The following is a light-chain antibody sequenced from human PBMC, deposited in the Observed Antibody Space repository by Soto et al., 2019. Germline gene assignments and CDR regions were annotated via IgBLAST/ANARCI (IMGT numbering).Light chain of an antibody. J-gene: IGKJ1*01. CDR3: QQYNSYS. V-gene: IGKV2-30*02. CDR1: QSLVHSDGSTY. CDR2: QVS. Sequence: VVTQSPLSLPVTLGQPAAMCCSSSQSLVHSDGSTYLNWLQQRPGQSPRRLIYQVSKRDSGVPDRFSGSGSGTDFTLTISSLQPDDFATYYCQQYNSYSFGQGTNVDIK.